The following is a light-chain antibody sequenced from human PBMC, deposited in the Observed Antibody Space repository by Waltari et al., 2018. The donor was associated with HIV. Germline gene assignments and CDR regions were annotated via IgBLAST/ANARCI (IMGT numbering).Light chain of an antibody. V-gene: IGLV2-14*03. CDR2: DVS. Sequence: QSALTQPASVSGSPGQSITISCTVSSNDVGGYNYVSWYQHHPGNAPRLMIYDVSTRPSGVSDRFSGSKSGDTASLTISGLQPEDEADYYCESYTSTSVWVFGGGTRLTVL. CDR1: SNDVGGYNY. J-gene: IGLJ3*02. CDR3: ESYTSTSVWV.